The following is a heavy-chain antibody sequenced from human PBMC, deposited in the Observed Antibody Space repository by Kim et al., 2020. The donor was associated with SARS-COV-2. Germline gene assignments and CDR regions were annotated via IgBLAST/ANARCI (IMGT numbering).Heavy chain of an antibody. D-gene: IGHD6-13*01. CDR2: AGNGNT. V-gene: IGHV1-3*01. CDR3: ARGNSN. J-gene: IGHJ4*02. Sequence: AGNGNTKYSQKFQGRVTITRDTSASTAYMELSSLRSEDTAVYYCARGNSNWGQGTLVTVSS.